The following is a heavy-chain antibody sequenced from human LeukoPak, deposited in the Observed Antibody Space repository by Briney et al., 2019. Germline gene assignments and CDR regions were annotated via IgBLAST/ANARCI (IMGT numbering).Heavy chain of an antibody. J-gene: IGHJ6*03. CDR1: GGSISSSNYY. Sequence: PSETLSLTCTVSGGSISSSNYYWGWLRQPPEKGLEWIGSINYIGSTYYNPSLKSRVTISADTSKNQFSLKLSSVTAADTAVYYCARHEAAVAGIATTEDYMDVWGKGTTVTVSS. CDR3: ARHEAAVAGIATTEDYMDV. D-gene: IGHD6-19*01. V-gene: IGHV4-39*01. CDR2: INYIGST.